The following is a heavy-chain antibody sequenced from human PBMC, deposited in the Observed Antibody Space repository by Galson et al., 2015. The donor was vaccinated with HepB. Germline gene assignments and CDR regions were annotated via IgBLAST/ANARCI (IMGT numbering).Heavy chain of an antibody. CDR1: GYTFTSYG. Sequence: SVKVSCKASGYTFTSYGMNWVRQAPGRGLEWMGWMNPNSGNTGYAQKFQGRVTMTRNTSISTAYMELSSLRSEDTAVYYCARGFVVPAAMDYYYGMDVWGQGTTVTVSS. D-gene: IGHD2-2*01. CDR3: ARGFVVPAAMDYYYGMDV. V-gene: IGHV1-8*02. J-gene: IGHJ6*02. CDR2: MNPNSGNT.